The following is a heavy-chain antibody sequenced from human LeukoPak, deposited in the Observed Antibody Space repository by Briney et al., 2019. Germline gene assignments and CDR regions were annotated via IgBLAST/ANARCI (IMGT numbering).Heavy chain of an antibody. Sequence: GESLKISCKGSGYSFTSYWIGWVRQMPGKGLEWMGIIYPGDSDTRYSPSFQGQVTISADKSISTVYLQWSSLKASDTAMYYCARVVVPAAIQYYFDYWGQGTLVTVSS. CDR2: IYPGDSDT. CDR3: ARVVVPAAIQYYFDY. CDR1: GYSFTSYW. V-gene: IGHV5-51*01. J-gene: IGHJ4*02. D-gene: IGHD2-2*01.